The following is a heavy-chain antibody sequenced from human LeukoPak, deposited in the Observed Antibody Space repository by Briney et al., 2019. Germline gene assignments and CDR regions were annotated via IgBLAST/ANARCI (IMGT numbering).Heavy chain of an antibody. Sequence: PGGSLTLSCVVSGFTFSSYSMNWVRQAQGEGLEWVSYILGSSTTMFYADSVKGRFTISRDSAKNPVYLQMNSLIAEDTAVYYCARDPERACRHYYYYMDVWGKGTTVTVSS. D-gene: IGHD1-1*01. CDR1: GFTFSSYS. CDR3: ARDPERACRHYYYYMDV. V-gene: IGHV3-48*04. CDR2: ILGSSTTM. J-gene: IGHJ6*03.